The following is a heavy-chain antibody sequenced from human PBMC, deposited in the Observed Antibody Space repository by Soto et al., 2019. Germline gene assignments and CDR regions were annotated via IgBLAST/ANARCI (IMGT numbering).Heavy chain of an antibody. CDR2: ISSSSSTI. J-gene: IGHJ6*02. CDR3: ARGRGDYAFADYYGMDV. Sequence: LRLSCAASGFTFSSYSMNWVRQAPGKGLEWVSYISSSSSTIYYADSVKGRLTISRDNAKNSLYLQMNSLRDEDTAVYYCARGRGDYAFADYYGMDVWGQGPTVTVSS. V-gene: IGHV3-48*02. CDR1: GFTFSSYS. D-gene: IGHD4-17*01.